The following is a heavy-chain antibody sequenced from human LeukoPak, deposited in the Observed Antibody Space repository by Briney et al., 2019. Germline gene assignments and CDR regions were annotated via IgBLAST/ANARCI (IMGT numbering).Heavy chain of an antibody. V-gene: IGHV3-23*01. J-gene: IGHJ4*02. CDR2: ISGSDGRL. Sequence: GGSLRLSCAASGFTFSSYAMSWVRQAPGKGLEWVSAISGSDGRLFYADSVKGRFTISRDNSKNTLYLQMNSLRAEDTAVYYCAKGLAGSSSPLDYWGQGTLVTVSS. CDR3: AKGLAGSSSPLDY. D-gene: IGHD6-6*01. CDR1: GFTFSSYA.